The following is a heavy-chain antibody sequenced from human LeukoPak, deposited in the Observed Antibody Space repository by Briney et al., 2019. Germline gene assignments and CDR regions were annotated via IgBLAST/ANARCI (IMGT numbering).Heavy chain of an antibody. D-gene: IGHD2-2*01. CDR2: IYPGDSDT. Sequence: GESLKISCKGSGYSFTSYWIGWVRQMPGKGLEWMGIIYPGDSDTRYSPSFQGQVTISADKSISTAYLQWSSLKASDTATYYCARGKRQGYCSSTSCLSFDIWGQGTMVTVSS. CDR1: GYSFTSYW. J-gene: IGHJ3*02. CDR3: ARGKRQGYCSSTSCLSFDI. V-gene: IGHV5-51*01.